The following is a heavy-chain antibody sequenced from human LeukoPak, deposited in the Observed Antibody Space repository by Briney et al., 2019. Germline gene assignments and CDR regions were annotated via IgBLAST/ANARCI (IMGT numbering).Heavy chain of an antibody. V-gene: IGHV4-39*01. CDR2: IYYSGST. CDR3: ARLSGVGRGYSSGWFQLNYYYYMDV. CDR1: GGSISSSSYY. D-gene: IGHD6-19*01. Sequence: SETLSLTCTVSGGSISSSSYYWGWIRQPPGKGLEWIGSIYYSGSTYYNPSLKSRVTISVDTSKNQFSLKLSSVTAVDTAVYYCARLSGVGRGYSSGWFQLNYYYYMDVWGKGTTVTVSS. J-gene: IGHJ6*03.